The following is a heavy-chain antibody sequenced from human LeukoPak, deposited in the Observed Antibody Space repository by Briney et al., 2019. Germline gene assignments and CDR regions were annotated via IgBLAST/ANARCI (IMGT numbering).Heavy chain of an antibody. CDR2: ISWNSGSI. CDR3: AKDESSSSWYMDY. CDR1: GFTFDDYA. J-gene: IGHJ4*02. V-gene: IGHV3-9*01. Sequence: PGGSLRLSCAASGFTFDDYAMHWVRQAPGKGLEWVSGISWNSGSIGYADSVKGRFTISRDNAKNSLYLQMNSLRAEDTALYYCAKDESSSSWYMDYWGQGTLVTVSS. D-gene: IGHD6-13*01.